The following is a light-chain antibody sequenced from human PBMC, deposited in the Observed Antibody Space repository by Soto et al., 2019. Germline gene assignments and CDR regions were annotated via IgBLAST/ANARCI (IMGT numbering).Light chain of an antibody. CDR3: QQHGSSPIT. Sequence: EIVLTQSPGTLSLSPGESATLSCRASQSVSSSYLAWYQQKPGQAPRLLIYGASSRATGIPDRFSGSGSGTGFTLTISRLEPEDFAVYYCQQHGSSPITXGQGTRL. J-gene: IGKJ5*01. CDR1: QSVSSSY. V-gene: IGKV3-20*01. CDR2: GAS.